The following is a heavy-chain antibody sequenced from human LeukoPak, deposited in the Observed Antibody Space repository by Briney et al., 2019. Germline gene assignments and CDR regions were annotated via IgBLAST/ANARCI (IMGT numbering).Heavy chain of an antibody. CDR2: INHSGRT. V-gene: IGHV4-34*01. CDR3: VRIDDY. D-gene: IGHD2-15*01. J-gene: IGHJ4*02. CDR1: GGSFSGYY. Sequence: PSETLSLTCTVYGGSFSGYYWNWIRQPPAKGLEWIVEINHSGRTNYNPYLKSRVTMSVDKSKNQLSLKLSSVTAADTAVYYCVRIDDYWGQGNLVTVSS.